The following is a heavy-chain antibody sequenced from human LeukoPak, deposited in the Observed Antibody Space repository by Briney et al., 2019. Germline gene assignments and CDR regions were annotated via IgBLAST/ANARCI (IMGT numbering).Heavy chain of an antibody. J-gene: IGHJ3*02. CDR2: IYYSGST. CDR1: GGSISSYY. Sequence: SETLSLTCTVSGGSISSYYWSWIRQPPGKGLEWIGYIYYSGSTNYNPSLKSRVTISVDTSKNQFSLKLSSVTAADTAVYYCARHSYYDFWSGYQDAFDIWGQGTMVTVSS. V-gene: IGHV4-59*08. CDR3: ARHSYYDFWSGYQDAFDI. D-gene: IGHD3-3*01.